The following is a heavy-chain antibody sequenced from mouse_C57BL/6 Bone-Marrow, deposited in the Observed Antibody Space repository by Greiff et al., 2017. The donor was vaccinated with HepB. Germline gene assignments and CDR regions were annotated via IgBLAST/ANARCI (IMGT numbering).Heavy chain of an antibody. CDR3: ARDYYGSSYGANAMDY. V-gene: IGHV5-4*01. J-gene: IGHJ4*01. CDR1: GFTFSSYA. D-gene: IGHD1-1*01. CDR2: ISDGGSYT. Sequence: EVQGVESGGGLVKPGGSLKLSCAASGFTFSSYAMSWVRQTPEKRLEWVATISDGGSYTYYPDNVKGRFTISRDNAKNNLYLQMSHLKSEDTAMYYCARDYYGSSYGANAMDYWGQGTSVTVSS.